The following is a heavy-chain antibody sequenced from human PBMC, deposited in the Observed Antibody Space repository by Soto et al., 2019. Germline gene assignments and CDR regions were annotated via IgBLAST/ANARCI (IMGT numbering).Heavy chain of an antibody. V-gene: IGHV3-23*01. D-gene: IGHD1-26*01. CDR2: ISGSGGST. Sequence: GGSLRLSCAASGFTFSNYAISWVRQAPGRGLEWVSSISGSGGSTYYADSVKGRFTISRDNSKNTLYLQMNSLRAEDTAVYYCATYSGNYERYGVYYGMDVWGQGTTVTVSS. CDR1: GFTFSNYA. J-gene: IGHJ6*02. CDR3: ATYSGNYERYGVYYGMDV.